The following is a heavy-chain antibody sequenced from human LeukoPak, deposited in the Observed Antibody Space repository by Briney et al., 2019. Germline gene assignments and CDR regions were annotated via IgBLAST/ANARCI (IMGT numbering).Heavy chain of an antibody. J-gene: IGHJ4*02. D-gene: IGHD6-13*01. CDR1: GGSISSYY. V-gene: IGHV4-4*07. CDR3: AREGRIAAAVDPTHYDY. CDR2: IYTSGST. Sequence: PSETLSLTCTVSGGSISSYYWSWIRQPAGKGLEWIGRIYTSGSTNYNPSLKSRVTMSVDTSKNQFSLKLSSVTAADTAVYYCAREGRIAAAVDPTHYDYWGQGTLVTVSS.